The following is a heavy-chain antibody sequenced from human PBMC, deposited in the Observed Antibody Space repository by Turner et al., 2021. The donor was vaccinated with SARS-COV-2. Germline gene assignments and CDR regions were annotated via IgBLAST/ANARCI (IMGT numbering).Heavy chain of an antibody. Sequence: QVQLVQSGAEVKKPGASVKVSCKASGYTFTTYYLHWVRQAPGHGLEWMGMITPSSGYTTYAQTFQGRVTMTRDTSTTTVYMELSSLTFEDTAVYFCTRSRPGSTVTFDYWGQGTLVTVSS. V-gene: IGHV1-46*03. CDR2: ITPSSGYT. D-gene: IGHD4-17*01. CDR1: GYTFTTYY. J-gene: IGHJ4*02. CDR3: TRSRPGSTVTFDY.